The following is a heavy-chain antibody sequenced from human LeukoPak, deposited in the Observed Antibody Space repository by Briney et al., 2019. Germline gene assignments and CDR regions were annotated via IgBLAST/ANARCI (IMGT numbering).Heavy chain of an antibody. J-gene: IGHJ4*02. V-gene: IGHV3-7*01. CDR3: ARRGYSSSWYFGY. D-gene: IGHD6-13*01. CDR2: IHQDGSEK. Sequence: PGGSLRLSCAASGFTFNDYWMSWVRQAPGKGLEWVANIHQDGSEKNYVDSVKGRFTISRDNAKNSLYLQMNSLRAEDTAVYYCARRGYSSSWYFGYWGQGSLVTVSS. CDR1: GFTFNDYW.